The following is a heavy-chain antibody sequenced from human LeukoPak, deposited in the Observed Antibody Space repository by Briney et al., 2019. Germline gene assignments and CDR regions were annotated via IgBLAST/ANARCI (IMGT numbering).Heavy chain of an antibody. D-gene: IGHD4-23*01. CDR1: GYTFITYG. J-gene: IGHJ3*02. CDR2: INSYSGNT. CDR3: ARGRRPYGGNSDAFDI. V-gene: IGHV1-18*01. Sequence: ASVKVSCKASGYTFITYGISWVRQAPGQGLEWMGWINSYSGNTNYAQKLQGRVTMTTDTSTSTAYMELRSLRSEDTAVYYCARGRRPYGGNSDAFDIWGQGTMVTVSS.